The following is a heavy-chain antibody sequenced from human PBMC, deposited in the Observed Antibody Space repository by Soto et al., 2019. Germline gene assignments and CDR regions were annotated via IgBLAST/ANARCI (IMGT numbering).Heavy chain of an antibody. CDR3: ATGWDPNWFDP. D-gene: IGHD1-26*01. V-gene: IGHV3-66*01. J-gene: IGHJ5*02. CDR1: GFTVSSNY. CDR2: IYSGGST. Sequence: GGSLRLSCAASGFTVSSNYMSWVRQAPGKGLEWVSLIYSGGSTYYADSVKGRFTISRDNSMNTLYLQMNRLRAEDMAVYYCATGWDPNWFDPWGQGTQVTVSS.